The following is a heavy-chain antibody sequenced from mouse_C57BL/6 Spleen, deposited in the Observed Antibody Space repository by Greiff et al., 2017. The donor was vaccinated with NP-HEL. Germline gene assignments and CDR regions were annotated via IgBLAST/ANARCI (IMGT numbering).Heavy chain of an antibody. V-gene: IGHV1-81*01. J-gene: IGHJ2*01. D-gene: IGHD1-1*01. CDR2: IYPRSGNT. CDR1: GYTFTSYG. CDR3: ARSYYYGSSWYFDY. Sequence: QVQLQQSGAELARPGASVKLSCKASGYTFTSYGISWVKQRTGQGLEWIGEIYPRSGNTYYNEKFKGKATLTADKSSSTAYMELRSLTSEDSAVYFCARSYYYGSSWYFDYWGQGTTLTVSS.